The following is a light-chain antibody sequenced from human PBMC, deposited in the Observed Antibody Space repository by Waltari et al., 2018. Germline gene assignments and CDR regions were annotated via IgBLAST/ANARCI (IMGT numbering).Light chain of an antibody. J-gene: IGLJ2*01. V-gene: IGLV2-14*01. CDR2: DVS. CDR3: SSYTSSSTLV. Sequence: QSALTQPASVSGSPGQSIPISCTGTSSDVGGYNYVSCYQQHPGKAPKPMIYDVSKRPSGVSNRCSASKSGNTASLTISGLQAEDEADYYCSSYTSSSTLVFGGGTKLTVL. CDR1: SSDVGGYNY.